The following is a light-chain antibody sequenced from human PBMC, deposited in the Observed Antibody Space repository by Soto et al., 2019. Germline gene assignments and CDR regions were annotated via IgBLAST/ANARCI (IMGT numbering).Light chain of an antibody. CDR2: WAS. CDR1: QSVLYSSNSKNY. CDR3: QQSYSTPFT. V-gene: IGKV4-1*01. Sequence: DIVMTQSPDSLAVSLGERATINCKYSQSVLYSSNSKNYLAWYQQKPGQPPKLLIYWASTRESGVPDRFSGSGSGTDFTLTISSLQAEDAAVYYCQQSYSTPFTFGQGTKLEIK. J-gene: IGKJ2*01.